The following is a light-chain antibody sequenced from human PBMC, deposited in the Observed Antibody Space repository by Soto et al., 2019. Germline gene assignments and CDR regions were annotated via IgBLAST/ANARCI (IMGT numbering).Light chain of an antibody. Sequence: EVVLTQSPGTLSLSPGERATLSCRASQSVSRNYLAWYQKKPGQAPRLLIYGASTRATGIPARFSGSGSGTEFTLTISSLQSEDFAVYYCQQYNNWPPQITFGQGTRLEIK. CDR3: QQYNNWPPQIT. CDR1: QSVSRN. CDR2: GAS. V-gene: IGKV3-15*01. J-gene: IGKJ5*01.